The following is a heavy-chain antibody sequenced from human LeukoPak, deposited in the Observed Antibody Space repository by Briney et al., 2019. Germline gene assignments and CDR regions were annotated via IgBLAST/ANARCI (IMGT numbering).Heavy chain of an antibody. J-gene: IGHJ3*02. CDR2: ISYDGSDK. CDR1: GFTVSNNH. D-gene: IGHD4-11*01. CDR3: ARGDDYSNYVGFLSAFDI. Sequence: GGSLRLSCVASGFTVSNNHVSWVRQAPGKGLEWVAVISYDGSDKYYADSVKGRFTISRDNSKNTLYLQMNSLRAEDTAVYYCARGDDYSNYVGFLSAFDIWGQGTMVTVSS. V-gene: IGHV3-30-3*01.